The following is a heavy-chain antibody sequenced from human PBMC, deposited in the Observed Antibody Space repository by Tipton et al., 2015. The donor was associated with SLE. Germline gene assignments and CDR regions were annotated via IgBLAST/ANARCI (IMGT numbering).Heavy chain of an antibody. Sequence: TLSLTCAVSGYSISSGYYWGWIRQPPGKGLEWIGSIYYSGSTYYNPSLKSRVTISVDTSKNQFSLKLSSVTATDTAIYYCARGGETPARFDYWGQGTLVTVSS. CDR3: ARGGETPARFDY. V-gene: IGHV4-38-2*01. CDR2: IYYSGST. D-gene: IGHD3-16*01. J-gene: IGHJ4*02. CDR1: GYSISSGYY.